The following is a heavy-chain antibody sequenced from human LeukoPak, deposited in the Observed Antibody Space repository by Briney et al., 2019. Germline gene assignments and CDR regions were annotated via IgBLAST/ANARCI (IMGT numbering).Heavy chain of an antibody. Sequence: PSETLSHTCTVSGGSISSYYWSWIRQPAGKGLEWIGRIYNSGRTNYNPSLKSRVIMSVDTSKNQFSLKLSSVTAADTAVYYCARELDSYQYYFDYWGQGTLVTVSS. J-gene: IGHJ4*02. CDR2: IYNSGRT. V-gene: IGHV4-4*07. CDR1: GGSISSYY. D-gene: IGHD5-18*01. CDR3: ARELDSYQYYFDY.